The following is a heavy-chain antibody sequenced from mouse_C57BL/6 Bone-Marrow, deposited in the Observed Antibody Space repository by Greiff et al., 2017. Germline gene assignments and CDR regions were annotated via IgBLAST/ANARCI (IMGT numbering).Heavy chain of an antibody. Sequence: VQLQQSGPELVKPGDSVKISCKASGYSFTGYFMNWVMQSHGKSLEWIGRINPNNGDTFYNQKFKGKATLTVDKSSSTAHMELRSLTSEDSAVYYCARSYYGSSYWYFDVWGTGTTVTVSS. CDR2: INPNNGDT. D-gene: IGHD1-1*01. V-gene: IGHV1-20*01. CDR1: GYSFTGYF. CDR3: ARSYYGSSYWYFDV. J-gene: IGHJ1*03.